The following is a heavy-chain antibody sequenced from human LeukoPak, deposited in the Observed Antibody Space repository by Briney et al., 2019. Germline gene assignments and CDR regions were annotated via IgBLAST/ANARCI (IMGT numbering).Heavy chain of an antibody. V-gene: IGHV1-2*06. CDR2: INPNSGGT. Sequence: ASVKVSCKASGYTFTGYYMHWVRQAPGQGLEWMGRINPNSGGTNYAQKFQGRVTMTRDTSISTAYMELSRLRSDDTAVYYCARDHLAPGHVASAPFDPWAREPWSPSPQ. J-gene: IGHJ5*02. CDR1: GYTFTGYY. CDR3: ARDHLAPGHVASAPFDP. D-gene: IGHD3-3*02.